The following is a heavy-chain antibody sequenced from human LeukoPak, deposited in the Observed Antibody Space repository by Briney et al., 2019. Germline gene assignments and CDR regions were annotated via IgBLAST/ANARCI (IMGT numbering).Heavy chain of an antibody. CDR3: AKDRRGGLLAMIVVVITDAFDI. J-gene: IGHJ3*02. CDR2: ISGSGGST. Sequence: GGSLRLSCAASGFTFSSYAMSWVRQAPGKGLEWVSAISGSGGSTYYADSVKGRFTISRDNFKNTLYLQMNSLRAEDTAVYYCAKDRRGGLLAMIVVVITDAFDIWGQGTMVTVSS. V-gene: IGHV3-23*01. D-gene: IGHD3-22*01. CDR1: GFTFSSYA.